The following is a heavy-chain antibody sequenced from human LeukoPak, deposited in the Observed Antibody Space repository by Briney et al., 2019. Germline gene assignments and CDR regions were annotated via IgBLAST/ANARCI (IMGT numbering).Heavy chain of an antibody. CDR3: ARNRGGYNLDYYYMDV. Sequence: GGSMRLSCAASGFTFDDYGMSWVRQAPGKGLEWVSGINWNGGSTGYADSVKGRFTISRDNAKKPLYLQMNSLRAEDTALYYCARNRGGYNLDYYYMDVWGKGTTVTVSS. CDR1: GFTFDDYG. V-gene: IGHV3-20*04. J-gene: IGHJ6*03. CDR2: INWNGGST. D-gene: IGHD5-24*01.